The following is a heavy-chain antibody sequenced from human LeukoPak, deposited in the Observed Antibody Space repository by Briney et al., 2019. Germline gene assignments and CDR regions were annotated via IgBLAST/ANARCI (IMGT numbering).Heavy chain of an antibody. CDR2: ISSSSSYI. D-gene: IGHD4/OR15-4a*01. CDR3: ARLGLTNDAFDI. V-gene: IGHV3-21*01. J-gene: IGHJ3*02. CDR1: GFTFSSYS. Sequence: GGSLRLSCAASGFTFSSYSMNWVRQAPGKGLEWVSSISSSSSYIYYADSVKGRFTISRDNAKNSLYLQMNSLRAEDTAVYYCARLGLTNDAFDIWGQGTMLTVSS.